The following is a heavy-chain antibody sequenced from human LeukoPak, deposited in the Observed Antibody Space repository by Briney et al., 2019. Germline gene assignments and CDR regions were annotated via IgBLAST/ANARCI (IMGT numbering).Heavy chain of an antibody. CDR1: GFTFSRAW. CDR3: ARDADGYEE. D-gene: IGHD5-18*01. J-gene: IGHJ4*02. V-gene: IGHV3-7*01. CDR2: IKEDGSED. Sequence: GGSLRLSCAASGFTFSRAWMSWLRQAPGKGLEWVANIKEDGSEDYYADSVKGRFAISKDNAKNSLYLQMNSLRAEDTAMYYCARDADGYEEWGQGTLVTVSS.